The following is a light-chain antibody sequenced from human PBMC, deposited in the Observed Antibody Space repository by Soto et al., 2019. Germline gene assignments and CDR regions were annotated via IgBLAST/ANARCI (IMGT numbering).Light chain of an antibody. J-gene: IGKJ3*01. Sequence: EIVMTQSPASLSVPPGERATLSCRASQSVSSYLAWYQQKPGQAPRLLIYDASNRATGIPARFSGSGSGTDFTLTISSLEPEDFAVYYCQQRSNWPPGFTFGPGTKVDIK. CDR1: QSVSSY. CDR2: DAS. V-gene: IGKV3-11*01. CDR3: QQRSNWPPGFT.